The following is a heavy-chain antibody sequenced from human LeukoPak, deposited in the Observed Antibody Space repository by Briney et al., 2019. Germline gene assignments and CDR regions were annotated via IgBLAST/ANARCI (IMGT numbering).Heavy chain of an antibody. CDR2: INHSGST. D-gene: IGHD5-18*01. J-gene: IGHJ4*02. V-gene: IGHV4-34*01. CDR3: ARLARGYSYGRYYFDY. Sequence: PSETLSLTCAVYGGSFSGYYWSWIRQPPGKWLEWIGEINHSGSTNYNPSLKSRGTISVDTSKNQYSLKLSSVTAADTAVYYCARLARGYSYGRYYFDYWGQGTLVTVSS. CDR1: GGSFSGYY.